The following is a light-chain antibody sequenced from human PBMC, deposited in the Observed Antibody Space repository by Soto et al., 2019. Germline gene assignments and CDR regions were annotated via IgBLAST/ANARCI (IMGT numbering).Light chain of an antibody. CDR3: QQYSSFPYT. Sequence: DIQMTQSPSSLSASVGDRVTITCRASHDTSNSVAWFQQRPGMAPKSLIYGASSLQSGVLSRFSGSGSGTQFTLTISSLQPEDFATYYCQQYSSFPYTFGQGTKLEIK. CDR1: HDTSNS. V-gene: IGKV1-16*01. CDR2: GAS. J-gene: IGKJ2*01.